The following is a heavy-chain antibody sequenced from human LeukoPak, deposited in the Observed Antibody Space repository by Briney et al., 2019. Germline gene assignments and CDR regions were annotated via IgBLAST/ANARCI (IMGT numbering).Heavy chain of an antibody. CDR2: IYHSGST. D-gene: IGHD2-21*02. Sequence: SETLSLTCTVSGYSISSGYYWDWIRQPPGKGLEWIGSIYHSGSTYYNPSLKSRVTISVDTSKNQFSLKLSSVTAADTAVYYCARAPAYCGGDCSPSEVEWYFDLWGRGTLVTVSS. J-gene: IGHJ2*01. V-gene: IGHV4-38-2*02. CDR3: ARAPAYCGGDCSPSEVEWYFDL. CDR1: GYSISSGYY.